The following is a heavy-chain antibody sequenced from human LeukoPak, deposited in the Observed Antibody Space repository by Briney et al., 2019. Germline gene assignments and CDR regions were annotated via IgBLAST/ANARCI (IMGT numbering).Heavy chain of an antibody. V-gene: IGHV4-30-4*01. D-gene: IGHD2-2*01. J-gene: IGHJ4*02. CDR2: ICYSGST. Sequence: SETLSLTCTVSGGSVSSDDFCWTWIRQPPGKGLEWIGYICYSGSTFYNPSLKSRVTISVDTSKNHFSLKLSSLTAADTAVYYCARGPYCSSTSCYPRYYFDYWGQGTLVTVSS. CDR1: GGSVSSDDFC. CDR3: ARGPYCSSTSCYPRYYFDY.